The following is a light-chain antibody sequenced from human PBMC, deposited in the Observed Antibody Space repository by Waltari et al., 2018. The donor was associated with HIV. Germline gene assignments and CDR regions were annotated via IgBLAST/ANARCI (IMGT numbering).Light chain of an antibody. Sequence: SYVLTQPPSVSVAPGKTARITCGGNKIGSKSVHWYKQKPGQAPVLVMYDASDRPSGIPERFSGSNSGNTATLTSSRVEAGDEADFYCHVWDSRSVIFGGGTKLTVL. V-gene: IGLV3-21*04. CDR1: KIGSKS. J-gene: IGLJ2*01. CDR2: DAS. CDR3: HVWDSRSVI.